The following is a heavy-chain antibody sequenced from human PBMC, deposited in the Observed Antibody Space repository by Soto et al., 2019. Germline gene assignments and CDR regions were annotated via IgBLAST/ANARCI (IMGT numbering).Heavy chain of an antibody. J-gene: IGHJ4*02. CDR2: IYWDDDK. CDR3: ARSSGRFRSWDY. V-gene: IGHV2-5*02. D-gene: IGHD1-26*01. Sequence: QITLKESGPTLVKPTQTLTLTCTLSGFSLSTSGVGVGWIRKPPGKALEWLALIYWDDDKRYSPSLKSRLPGNRDTYKSQVAMTWPNVDPVATVTYYGARSSGRFRSWDYWGQGTLVTVSS. CDR1: GFSLSTSGVG.